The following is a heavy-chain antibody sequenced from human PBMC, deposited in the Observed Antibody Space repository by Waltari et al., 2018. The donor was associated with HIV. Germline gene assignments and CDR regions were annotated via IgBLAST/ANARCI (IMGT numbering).Heavy chain of an antibody. CDR3: ARVRITMIVARPNDAFDI. Sequence: QVQLQESGPGLVKPSEPLSPTCTVPGASTRSYYWRWIRQPPGKGLVWIGHIYYSGSTNYNPSLKSRVTISLDTSKNQFSLKLSSVTAADTAVYYCARVRITMIVARPNDAFDIWGQGTMVTVSS. J-gene: IGHJ3*02. V-gene: IGHV4-59*01. CDR1: GASTRSYY. D-gene: IGHD3-22*01. CDR2: IYYSGST.